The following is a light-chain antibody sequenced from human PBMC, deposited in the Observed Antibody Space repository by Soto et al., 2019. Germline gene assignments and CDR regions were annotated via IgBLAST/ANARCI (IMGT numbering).Light chain of an antibody. CDR3: RQHSNSPSIT. CDR1: QSVSSN. V-gene: IGKV3-15*01. J-gene: IGKJ5*01. Sequence: EIVMTQSPDTLSVSPGERATLSCRASQSVSSNLAWYQQKPGQAPRLLIYGASTRATGIPARFSASGSGTELSPPTSSRLYEDFAVVYCRQHSNSPSITFGQGTRLEIK. CDR2: GAS.